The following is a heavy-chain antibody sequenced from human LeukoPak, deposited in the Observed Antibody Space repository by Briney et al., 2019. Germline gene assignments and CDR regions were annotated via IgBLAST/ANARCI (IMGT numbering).Heavy chain of an antibody. V-gene: IGHV3-11*01. CDR2: ISSSGSTI. CDR1: GFTFSDYY. CDR3: ARDGRTLGGSYYYYGMDV. D-gene: IGHD2-15*01. J-gene: IGHJ6*02. Sequence: PGGSQRLSCAASGFTFSDYYMSWIRQAPGKGLEWVSYISSSGSTIYYADSVKGRFTISRDNAKNSLYLQMNSLRAGDTAVYYCARDGRTLGGSYYYYGMDVWGQGTTVTVSS.